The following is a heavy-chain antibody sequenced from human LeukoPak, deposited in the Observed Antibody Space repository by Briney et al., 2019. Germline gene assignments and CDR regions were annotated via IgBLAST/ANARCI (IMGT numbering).Heavy chain of an antibody. CDR3: AKGSGYSYGGGVYYFDY. V-gene: IGHV3-9*01. J-gene: IGHJ4*02. CDR2: ISWNSGSI. D-gene: IGHD5-18*01. Sequence: GGSLRLSCAASGFTFDDYAMHWVRQAPGKGLEWVSGISWNSGSIGYADSVKGRFTISRDNAKNSLYLQMNSLRAEDTALYYCAKGSGYSYGGGVYYFDYWGQGTLVTVSS. CDR1: GFTFDDYA.